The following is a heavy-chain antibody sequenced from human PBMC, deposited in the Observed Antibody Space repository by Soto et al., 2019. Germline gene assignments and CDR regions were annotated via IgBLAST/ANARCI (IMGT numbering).Heavy chain of an antibody. V-gene: IGHV3-15*01. J-gene: IGHJ2*01. D-gene: IGHD5-12*01. Sequence: EEQLVECGGGLVKPGGSLRHSCAASGTTFSDAWMSWVRQAPGKGLEWIGRIKRNTEGGATDYAAPVMDRFTISRDDSKHMLYLQMNSLKTEDTAVYYCATASSGFARYFDLWGRGTLVNVSS. CDR3: ATASSGFARYFDL. CDR2: IKRNTEGGAT. CDR1: GTTFSDAW.